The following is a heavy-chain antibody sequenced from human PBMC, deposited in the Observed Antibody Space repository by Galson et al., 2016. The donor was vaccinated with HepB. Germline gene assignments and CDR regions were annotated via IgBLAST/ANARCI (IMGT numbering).Heavy chain of an antibody. CDR2: DSMDGRRK. Sequence: SLRLSCAASGFTFSNYGMHWVRQAPGKGLEWVAADSMDGRRKFYADSVKGRFTISRDNSNSMLFLQMNSLRADDTAVYYCARRDEYGPPVGCSVDYWGQGTLVSVSS. CDR1: GFTFSNYG. CDR3: ARRDEYGPPVGCSVDY. V-gene: IGHV3-30*03. J-gene: IGHJ4*02. D-gene: IGHD3-10*02.